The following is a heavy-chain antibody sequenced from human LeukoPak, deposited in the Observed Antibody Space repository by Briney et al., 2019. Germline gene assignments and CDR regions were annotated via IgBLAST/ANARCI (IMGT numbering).Heavy chain of an antibody. V-gene: IGHV1-69*13. Sequence: SVKVSCKASGGTFSSYAISWVRQAPGQGLEWMGGIIPIFGTANYAQKFQGRVTITADESTSTAYMELSSLRSEDTAVCYCARDRRDYYDSSGYYYYAFDIWGQGTMVTVSS. CDR3: ARDRRDYYDSSGYYYYAFDI. J-gene: IGHJ3*02. CDR1: GGTFSSYA. D-gene: IGHD3-22*01. CDR2: IIPIFGTA.